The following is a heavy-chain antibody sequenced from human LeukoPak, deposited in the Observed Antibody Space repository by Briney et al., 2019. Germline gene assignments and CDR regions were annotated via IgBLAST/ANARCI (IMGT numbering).Heavy chain of an antibody. V-gene: IGHV4-59*01. J-gene: IGHJ5*02. CDR2: IYHSGNT. D-gene: IGHD6-19*01. CDR1: DGSISSSH. CDR3: ARGISSGWYGGWFDP. Sequence: SETLSLTCNVSDGSISSSHWSWIRQSPGKGLEWIGYIYHSGNTNYNPSLKSRLTISVDTSKNQFSLKLSSVTAADTAVYYCARGISSGWYGGWFDPWGQGTLVTVSS.